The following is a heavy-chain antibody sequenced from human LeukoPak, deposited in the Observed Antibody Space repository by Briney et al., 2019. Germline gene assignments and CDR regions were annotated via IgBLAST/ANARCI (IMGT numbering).Heavy chain of an antibody. CDR3: ARGSGSYSVQH. CDR2: IYYSGST. J-gene: IGHJ1*01. V-gene: IGHV4-61*01. CDR1: GASISSSSYY. Sequence: KPSETLSLTCTVSGASISSSSYYWSWIRQPPGKGLEWIGYIYYSGSTNYNPSLKSRVTISVYTSKNQFSLKLSSVTAADTAVYYCARGSGSYSVQHWGQGTLVTVSS. D-gene: IGHD1-26*01.